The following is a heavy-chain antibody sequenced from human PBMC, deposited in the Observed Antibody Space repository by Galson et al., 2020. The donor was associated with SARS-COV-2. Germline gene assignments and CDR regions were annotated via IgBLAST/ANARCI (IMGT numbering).Heavy chain of an antibody. V-gene: IGHV3-23*01. CDR3: AKAWLLAPNVEY. CDR1: GFLFSDYA. J-gene: IGHJ4*02. D-gene: IGHD2-15*01. Sequence: TGGSLRLSCAASGFLFSDYAMTWVRQAPGKGLEWVSTIAARGNTFYADSVKGRFAISRDNSRNTLYLQMNSLRVEDTAMYYCAKAWLLAPNVEYWGQGTLVTVS. CDR2: IAARGNT.